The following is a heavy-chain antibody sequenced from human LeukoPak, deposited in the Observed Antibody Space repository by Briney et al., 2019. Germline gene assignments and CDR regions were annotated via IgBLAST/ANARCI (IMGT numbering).Heavy chain of an antibody. D-gene: IGHD2-2*01. CDR3: ARASKASRPASGMDV. V-gene: IGHV4-4*07. CDR1: GASISTDY. J-gene: IGHJ6*02. CDR2: IYTSGST. Sequence: PSETLSLTCTVSGASISTDYWSWIRQPAGKGLEWIGRIYTSGSTNYNPSLKSRVTMSVDTSKNQFSLKLSSVTAADTAVYYCARASKASRPASGMDVWGQGTTVTVSS.